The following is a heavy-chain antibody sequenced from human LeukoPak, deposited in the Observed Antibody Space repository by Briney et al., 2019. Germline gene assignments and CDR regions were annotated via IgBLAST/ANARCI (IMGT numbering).Heavy chain of an antibody. CDR3: ARLRGSGTLYSGVDY. CDR1: GHSFTNYW. J-gene: IGHJ4*02. Sequence: GESLKISCKGSGHSFTNYWIGWVRQMPGKGLEWMGIIYPGDSDTRYSPSFQRQVTISADKSISTAYLQWSSLKASDTALYFCARLRGSGTLYSGVDYWGQGTLVTVSS. V-gene: IGHV5-51*01. D-gene: IGHD3-10*01. CDR2: IYPGDSDT.